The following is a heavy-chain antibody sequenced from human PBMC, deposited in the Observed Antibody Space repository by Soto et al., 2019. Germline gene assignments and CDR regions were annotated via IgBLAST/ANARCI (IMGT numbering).Heavy chain of an antibody. V-gene: IGHV3-33*01. D-gene: IGHD4-17*01. Sequence: QVQLVESGGGVVQPGESLRLACAASGFTFRSYAMHWVRQTPRKGLEWVAIMWYDGSNQYYADSVKGRFTISRDNSNRTLYLEMNSLRVEDTAVYCCARDRNYGGNSPDLEYWGQGVLVTVSS. CDR1: GFTFRSYA. CDR3: ARDRNYGGNSPDLEY. J-gene: IGHJ4*02. CDR2: MWYDGSNQ.